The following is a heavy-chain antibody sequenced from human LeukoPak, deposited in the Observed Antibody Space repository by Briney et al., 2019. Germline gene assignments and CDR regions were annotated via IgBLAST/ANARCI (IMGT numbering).Heavy chain of an antibody. D-gene: IGHD3-10*01. V-gene: IGHV4-39*01. CDR3: ARHLVASRMVRGVMGSAFDI. CDR2: IYHSGST. CDR1: GGSISSGSYY. J-gene: IGHJ3*02. Sequence: PSETLSLTCTVSGGSISSGSYYWSWIRQPAGKGLEWIGEIYHSGSTNYNPSLKSRVTISVDKSKNQFSLKLSSVTAADTAVYYCARHLVASRMVRGVMGSAFDIWGQGTMVTVSS.